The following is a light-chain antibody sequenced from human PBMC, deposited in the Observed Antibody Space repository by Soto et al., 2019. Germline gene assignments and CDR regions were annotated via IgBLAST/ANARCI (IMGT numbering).Light chain of an antibody. CDR3: MQALQTPST. V-gene: IGKV2-28*01. CDR2: LGS. CDR1: QSLLHSNGYNY. Sequence: DIVMTQSPLSLPVTPGEPASISCRSSQSLLHSNGYNYLDWYLQKPGQSPQLLIYLGSNRASGVPDRVSGSGSGTDFTLTISRVEAEDVGVYYCMQALQTPSTFGQGTRLEIK. J-gene: IGKJ5*01.